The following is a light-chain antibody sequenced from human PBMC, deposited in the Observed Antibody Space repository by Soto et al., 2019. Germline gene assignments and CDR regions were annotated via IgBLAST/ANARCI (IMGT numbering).Light chain of an antibody. CDR3: QQYNNWPRT. CDR2: GAS. Sequence: EIVMTQSPATLSVSPGERATLSCRASQSVSSNLDWYQQKPGQAPRLLIYGASTRATGIPARFSGSDSGTEFTLTISSLQSEDFAVYYCQQYNNWPRTFGQGTKVEIK. J-gene: IGKJ1*01. CDR1: QSVSSN. V-gene: IGKV3-15*01.